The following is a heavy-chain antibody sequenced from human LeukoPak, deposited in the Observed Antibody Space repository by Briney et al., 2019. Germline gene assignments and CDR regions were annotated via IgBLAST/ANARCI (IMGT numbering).Heavy chain of an antibody. CDR2: ISPYNGNT. Sequence: PAASVKVSCKAPGYTFTSYGISWVRQAPGQGLEWMGWISPYNGNTNYAPKLQGRLTMTTDTSTSTAYVELRSLRSDDTAVYYCARDRQCGYWGQGTLVTVSS. D-gene: IGHD2-21*01. CDR1: GYTFTSYG. J-gene: IGHJ4*02. CDR3: ARDRQCGY. V-gene: IGHV1-18*01.